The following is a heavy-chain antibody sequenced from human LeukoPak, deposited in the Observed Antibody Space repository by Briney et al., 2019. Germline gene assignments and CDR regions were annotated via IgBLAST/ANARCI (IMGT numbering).Heavy chain of an antibody. D-gene: IGHD5-18*01. CDR3: AKVWSDSNGWFHFDC. V-gene: IGHV3-53*01. CDR1: GFTVSSNY. Sequence: GGSLRLSRAASGFTVSSNYMSWVRQAPGKGLEWVSLISSVDSTNYADSVRGRFTISRDNFKNTLYLQMNSLTVEDTAIYYCAKVWSDSNGWFHFDCWGQGTLVTVSS. J-gene: IGHJ4*02. CDR2: ISSVDST.